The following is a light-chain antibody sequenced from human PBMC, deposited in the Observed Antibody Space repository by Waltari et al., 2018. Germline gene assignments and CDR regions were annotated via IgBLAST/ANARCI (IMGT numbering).Light chain of an antibody. Sequence: EILFSQSPDALSLSPEGRATLSCRARQSISRALAWYQQKPGQAPRLLIFDTSKRATGIPDRFSGSGSGTDFSLTISRLEPEDFAVYYCQHYVRLPATFGQGTKVEIK. CDR3: QHYVRLPAT. CDR2: DTS. J-gene: IGKJ2*01. V-gene: IGKV3-20*01. CDR1: QSISRA.